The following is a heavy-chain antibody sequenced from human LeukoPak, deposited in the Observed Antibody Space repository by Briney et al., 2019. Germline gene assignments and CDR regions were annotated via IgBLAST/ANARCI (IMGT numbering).Heavy chain of an antibody. D-gene: IGHD3-3*01. CDR2: ISYDGSNK. CDR3: ARLRFLEWLLFDY. Sequence: GGSLRLSCAASGFTFSSYAMRWVRQAPGKGLEWVAVISYDGSNKYYADSVKGRFTISRDNSKNTLYLQMNSLRAEDTAVYYCARLRFLEWLLFDYWGQGTLVTVSS. J-gene: IGHJ4*02. CDR1: GFTFSSYA. V-gene: IGHV3-30-3*01.